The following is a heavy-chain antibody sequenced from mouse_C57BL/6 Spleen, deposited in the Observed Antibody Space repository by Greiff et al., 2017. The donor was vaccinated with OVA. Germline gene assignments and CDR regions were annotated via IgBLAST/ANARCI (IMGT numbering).Heavy chain of an antibody. J-gene: IGHJ4*01. CDR2: ISAGGSYT. CDR1: GFTFSSYA. V-gene: IGHV5-4*01. Sequence: EVHLVESGGGLVKPGGSLKLSCAASGFTFSSYAMSWVRQTPEKRLEWVATISAGGSYTYYPDNVKGRSTITRDNAKNNLYLQMSHLKSEDTAMYYCAGEDRLTGKAMDYWGQGTSVTVSS. D-gene: IGHD4-1*01. CDR3: AGEDRLTGKAMDY.